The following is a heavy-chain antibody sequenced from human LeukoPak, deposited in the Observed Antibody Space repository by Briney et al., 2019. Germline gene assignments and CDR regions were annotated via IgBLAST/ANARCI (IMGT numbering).Heavy chain of an antibody. V-gene: IGHV3-23*01. CDR2: ISGSGGST. CDR1: GFRFSSYA. D-gene: IGHD5-18*01. CDR3: AKDALIQLWLPYYFDY. J-gene: IGHJ4*02. Sequence: GGSLRLACAASGFRFSSYAMSWVRQAPGKGLEWVSAISGSGGSTYYADSVKGRFTISRDNSKNTLYLQMNSLRAEDTAVYYCAKDALIQLWLPYYFDYWGQGTLVTVSS.